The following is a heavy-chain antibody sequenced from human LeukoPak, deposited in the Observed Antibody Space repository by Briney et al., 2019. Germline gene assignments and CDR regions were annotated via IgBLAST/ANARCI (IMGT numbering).Heavy chain of an antibody. Sequence: GGSLRLSCAASRFTFSNHGIHWVRQAPGKGLEWVAFIWYDGNDQYFADSVKGRFTISRDNAENSVYLQMSSLTAEDTGLYYCARDATTAVGWVYMDVWGKGTTVTISS. CDR3: ARDATTAVGWVYMDV. V-gene: IGHV3-33*01. CDR2: IWYDGNDQ. D-gene: IGHD6-13*01. J-gene: IGHJ6*03. CDR1: RFTFSNHG.